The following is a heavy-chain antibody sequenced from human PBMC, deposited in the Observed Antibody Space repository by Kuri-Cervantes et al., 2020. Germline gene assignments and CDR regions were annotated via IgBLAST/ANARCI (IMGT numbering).Heavy chain of an antibody. CDR3: ARDLLTYSSSWYSSPFSSEPYYYYYYGMDV. Sequence: GESLKISCAASGFTFSSYAMHWVRQAPGKGLEWVAVISYDGSNKYYADSVKGRFTISRDNAKNSLYLQMNSLRAEDTAVYYCARDLLTYSSSWYSSPFSSEPYYYYYYGMDVWGQGTTVTVSS. V-gene: IGHV3-30-3*01. CDR2: ISYDGSNK. CDR1: GFTFSSYA. D-gene: IGHD6-13*01. J-gene: IGHJ6*02.